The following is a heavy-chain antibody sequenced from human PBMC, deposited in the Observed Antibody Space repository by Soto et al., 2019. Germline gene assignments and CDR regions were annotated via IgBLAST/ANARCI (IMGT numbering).Heavy chain of an antibody. D-gene: IGHD3-16*01. J-gene: IGHJ4*02. V-gene: IGHV4-38-2*01. CDR2: ISYSAKT. Sequence: GPGPRGASETLSLTCGVSGYSITSGFYWGWVRQSPGKGLEWIGTISYSAKTFYNPSLASRFSMAVDSSKNQFSLRLTSVTAADTALYYCTRGAGAPWVRFDSWGRGILVTVSS. CDR3: TRGAGAPWVRFDS. CDR1: GYSITSGFY.